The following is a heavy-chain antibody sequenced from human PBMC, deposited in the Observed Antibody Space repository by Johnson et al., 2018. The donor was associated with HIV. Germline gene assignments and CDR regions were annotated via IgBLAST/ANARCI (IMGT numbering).Heavy chain of an antibody. CDR1: GFTFSNYP. J-gene: IGHJ3*01. CDR2: ISFDGSNK. D-gene: IGHD6-13*01. CDR3: ARDGKYSSIGPDAFDV. Sequence: QVQLVESGGGVVRPGRSLRLSCVVSGFTFSNYPMHWVRQAPGKGLEWVAVISFDGSNKYYADSVRGRFTISRDNAKNSLYLQMNFLRPEDTAVYFCARDGKYSSIGPDAFDVWGQGTMVAVSS. V-gene: IGHV3-30*04.